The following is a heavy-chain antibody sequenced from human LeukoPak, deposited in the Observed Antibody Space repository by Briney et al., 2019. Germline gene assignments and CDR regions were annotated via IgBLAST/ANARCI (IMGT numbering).Heavy chain of an antibody. Sequence: GGSLRLSCAASGFTFSSYWMSWVRQAPGKGPEWVANIKQDGSEKYYVDSVKGRFTISRDNAKNSLYLQMNSLRAEDTAVYYCARARYCSSTSCFNAPSDAFDIWGQGTMVTVSS. CDR3: ARARYCSSTSCFNAPSDAFDI. D-gene: IGHD2-2*01. CDR1: GFTFSSYW. CDR2: IKQDGSEK. J-gene: IGHJ3*02. V-gene: IGHV3-7*01.